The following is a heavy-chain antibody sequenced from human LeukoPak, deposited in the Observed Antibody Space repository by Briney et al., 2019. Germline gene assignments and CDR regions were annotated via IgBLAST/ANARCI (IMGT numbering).Heavy chain of an antibody. CDR1: GVSISSSIYY. CDR2: IYYTGYT. J-gene: IGHJ4*02. D-gene: IGHD2-2*03. V-gene: IGHV4-39*01. Sequence: PSETLSLNCTVSGVSISSSIYYWGGIRQPPGKGLEWIGNIYYTGYTYSNPSLKSRVTISVDTSNNQFSLKLTSVTAADTDVYYCARLDPRGPDDYWGQGTLVTVSS. CDR3: ARLDPRGPDDY.